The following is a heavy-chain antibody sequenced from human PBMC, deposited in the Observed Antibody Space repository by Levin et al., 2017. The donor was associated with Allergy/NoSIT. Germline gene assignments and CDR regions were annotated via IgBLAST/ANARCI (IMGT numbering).Heavy chain of an antibody. J-gene: IGHJ3*02. D-gene: IGHD3-22*01. CDR2: IYGGDSDT. V-gene: IGHV5-51*01. Sequence: GESLKISCKTSGYSFTDYWIGWVRQMPGKGLEWMGIIYGGDSDTTYSPSFQGQVTFSADKSLSTAYLQLSSLKASDTAMYYCARRGTYYHSSGIYFGPYDAFDIWGQGTRVTVSS. CDR3: ARRGTYYHSSGIYFGPYDAFDI. CDR1: GYSFTDYW.